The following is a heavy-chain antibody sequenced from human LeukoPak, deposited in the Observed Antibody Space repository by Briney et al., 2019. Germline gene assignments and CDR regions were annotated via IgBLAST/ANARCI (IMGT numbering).Heavy chain of an antibody. CDR1: GGSISSYY. Sequence: PSETLSLTCTVSGGSISSYYWSWIRQPAGKGLEWIGRIYTSGSTNYNPSLKSRVTMSVDTSKNQFSLKLSSVTAADTAVYYCARAQVADYYDSSGYYYIFDYWGQGTLVTVSS. V-gene: IGHV4-4*07. J-gene: IGHJ4*02. CDR2: IYTSGST. CDR3: ARAQVADYYDSSGYYYIFDY. D-gene: IGHD3-22*01.